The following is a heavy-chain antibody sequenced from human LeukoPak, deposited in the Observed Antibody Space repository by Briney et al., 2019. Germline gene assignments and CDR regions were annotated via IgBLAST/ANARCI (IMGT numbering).Heavy chain of an antibody. CDR1: GYTFTGYY. Sequence: ASVKVSCKASGYTFTGYYMHWVRQAPGQGLEWMGWINPNSGGTNYAQKFQGRVTMTRDTSISTAYMELSRLRSDDTAVYYCARDINPPLVPADIGNRGVPYFDYWGQGTLVTVSS. CDR3: ARDINPPLVPADIGNRGVPYFDY. CDR2: INPNSGGT. D-gene: IGHD2-2*02. J-gene: IGHJ4*02. V-gene: IGHV1-2*02.